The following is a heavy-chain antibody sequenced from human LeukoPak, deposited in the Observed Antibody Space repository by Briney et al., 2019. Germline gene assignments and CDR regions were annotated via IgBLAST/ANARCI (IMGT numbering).Heavy chain of an antibody. CDR3: ARVAYCGGDCYSSFDY. D-gene: IGHD2-21*02. Sequence: GASVKVSCKASGCTFTSYGISWVRQAPGQGLEWMGWISAYNGNTNYAQKLQGRVTMTTDTSTSTAYMELRSLRSDDTAVYYCARVAYCGGDCYSSFDYWGQGTLVTVSS. CDR2: ISAYNGNT. J-gene: IGHJ4*02. CDR1: GCTFTSYG. V-gene: IGHV1-18*01.